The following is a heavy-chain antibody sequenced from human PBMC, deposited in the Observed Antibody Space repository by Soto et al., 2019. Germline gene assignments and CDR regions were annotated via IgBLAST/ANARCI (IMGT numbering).Heavy chain of an antibody. D-gene: IGHD3-10*01. CDR1: GFTFSSYA. Sequence: EVQLLESGGGLVQPGGSLRLSCAASGFTFSSYAMSWVRQAPGKGLEWVSAISGSGGSTYYADSVKGRFTISRDNSKNTLYLQMNSLRAEDTAVYYCAKGSGTIVRGVIITRYYFDYWGQGTLVTVSS. V-gene: IGHV3-23*01. J-gene: IGHJ4*02. CDR2: ISGSGGST. CDR3: AKGSGTIVRGVIITRYYFDY.